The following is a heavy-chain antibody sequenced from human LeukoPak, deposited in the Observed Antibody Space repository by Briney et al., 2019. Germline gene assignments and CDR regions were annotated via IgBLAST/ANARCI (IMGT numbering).Heavy chain of an antibody. CDR2: IIPIFGTA. CDR1: GGTFSRYA. J-gene: IGHJ4*02. CDR3: ATDASIYDSRGYYYLW. Sequence: ASVKVSCKASGGTFSRYAISWVRQAPGQGLEWMGAIIPIFGTANYAQKFQGRVTITADESSTTAYMELSGLRSEDTAVYYCATDASIYDSRGYYYLWWGQGTLVTVSS. V-gene: IGHV1-69*13. D-gene: IGHD3-22*01.